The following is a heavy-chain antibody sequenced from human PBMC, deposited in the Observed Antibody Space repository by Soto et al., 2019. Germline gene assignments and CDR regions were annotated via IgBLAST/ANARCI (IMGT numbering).Heavy chain of an antibody. CDR3: AREVRGPYDSSHNWFDP. D-gene: IGHD3-22*01. J-gene: IGHJ5*02. Sequence: GESLKISCAASGFTFSSYSMNWVRQAPGKGLEWVSSISSSSSYIYYADSVKGRFTISRDNAKNSLYLQMNSLRAEDTAVYYCAREVRGPYDSSHNWFDPWGQGTLVTVSS. V-gene: IGHV3-21*01. CDR2: ISSSSSYI. CDR1: GFTFSSYS.